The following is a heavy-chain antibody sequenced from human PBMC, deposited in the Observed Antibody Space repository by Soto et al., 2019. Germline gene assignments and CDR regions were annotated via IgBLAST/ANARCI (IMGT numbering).Heavy chain of an antibody. CDR2: ISYDGSNK. J-gene: IGHJ6*02. CDR3: ARDVYGMDV. Sequence: GGSLRLSCAASGFTLSNYAMHWVRQAPGKGLEWVAVISYDGSNKYYADSVKGRFTISRDNSNNTLYLQMNSLRAEDTTVYYCARDVYGMDVWGQGTTVTVSS. CDR1: GFTLSNYA. V-gene: IGHV3-30-3*01.